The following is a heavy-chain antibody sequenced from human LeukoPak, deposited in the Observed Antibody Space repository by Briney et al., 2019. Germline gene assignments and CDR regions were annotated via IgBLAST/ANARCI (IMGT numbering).Heavy chain of an antibody. J-gene: IGHJ4*02. CDR3: ARYYGSGSYRADY. CDR1: GGTFSSYT. D-gene: IGHD3-10*01. CDR2: IIPILGIA. V-gene: IGHV1-69*02. Sequence: SVKVSCKASGGTFSSYTISWVRQAPGQGLEWMGRIIPILGIANYAQKFQGRVTITADKSTSTAYMELSSLRSEDTAVYYCARYYGSGSYRADYWGQGTLVTVSS.